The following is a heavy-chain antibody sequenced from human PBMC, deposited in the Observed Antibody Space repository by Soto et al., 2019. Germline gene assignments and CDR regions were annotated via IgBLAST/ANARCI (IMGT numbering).Heavy chain of an antibody. CDR2: INHSGST. CDR1: GGSFSGYY. J-gene: IGHJ6*02. Sequence: ETLSLTCAVYGGSFSGYYWSWIRQPPGKGLEWIGEINHSGSTNYNPSLKSRVTISVDTSKNQFSLKLSSVTAADTAVYYCARGCPSILTLYYYYGMDVWGQGTTVTVSS. V-gene: IGHV4-34*01. CDR3: ARGCPSILTLYYYYGMDV. D-gene: IGHD3-9*01.